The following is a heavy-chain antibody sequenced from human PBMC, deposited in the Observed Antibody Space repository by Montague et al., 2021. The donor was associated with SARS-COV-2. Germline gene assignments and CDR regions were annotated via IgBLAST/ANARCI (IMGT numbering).Heavy chain of an antibody. D-gene: IGHD5-24*01. CDR1: GVSISSTPYY. Sequence: SETLSLTCTVSGVSISSTPYYWGWIRQTPGKGLEWIGSIFYDGTSCSNPSLNSRVTISVDTSKNQLSLKLSSVTAADTAVYFCARHKYKYVDAYYFDYWGQGTVVTVSS. V-gene: IGHV4-39*01. CDR2: IFYDGTS. J-gene: IGHJ4*02. CDR3: ARHKYKYVDAYYFDY.